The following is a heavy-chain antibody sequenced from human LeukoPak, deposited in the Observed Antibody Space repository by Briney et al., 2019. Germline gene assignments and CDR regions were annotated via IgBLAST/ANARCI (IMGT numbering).Heavy chain of an antibody. Sequence: GGSLRLSCAASGFTFSSYSMNWVRQAPGKGLEWVSYISSSSSTIYYADSVKGRFTISRDNAKNSLYLQMNSLRAEDTAVYYCARDIGLRLGRDDYWGQGTLVTVSS. V-gene: IGHV3-48*04. CDR2: ISSSSSTI. CDR1: GFTFSSYS. CDR3: ARDIGLRLGRDDY. J-gene: IGHJ4*02. D-gene: IGHD5-24*01.